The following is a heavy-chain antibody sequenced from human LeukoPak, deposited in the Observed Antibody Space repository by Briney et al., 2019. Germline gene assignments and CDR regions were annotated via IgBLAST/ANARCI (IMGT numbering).Heavy chain of an antibody. CDR1: GYTFTSYY. Sequence: ASVKVSCKTSGYTFTSYYMHWVRQAPGQGREGMGVINPSDGRTKYAQKFQGRVTMTRDTSTPTVYLKLTSLRSEDTAVYYCARGPSAYCGGDCYSGDYWRQGALLTVSS. J-gene: IGHJ4*02. CDR3: ARGPSAYCGGDCYSGDY. CDR2: INPSDGRT. D-gene: IGHD2-21*02. V-gene: IGHV1-46*01.